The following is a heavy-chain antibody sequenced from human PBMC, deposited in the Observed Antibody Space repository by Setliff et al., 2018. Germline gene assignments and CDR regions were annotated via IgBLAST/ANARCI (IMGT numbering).Heavy chain of an antibody. Sequence: ASVKVSCKASGYTFTSYGISWVRQAPGLGLEWMGWISAYNGNANYAQKLQGRLTMTTDTSTSTAYMELRSLRSDDTAVYYCARSPPTVVVTAIQAIFDYWGQGTLVTVSS. J-gene: IGHJ4*02. CDR2: ISAYNGNA. V-gene: IGHV1-18*01. CDR1: GYTFTSYG. CDR3: ARSPPTVVVTAIQAIFDY. D-gene: IGHD2-21*02.